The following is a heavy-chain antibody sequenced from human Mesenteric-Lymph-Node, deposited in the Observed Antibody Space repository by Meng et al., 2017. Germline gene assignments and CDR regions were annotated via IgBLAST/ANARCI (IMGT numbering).Heavy chain of an antibody. D-gene: IGHD2-21*01. Sequence: QAPVEGSGPGLGEPSQALSLTCTVSGGSMSSGNYYWSWIRQPPGKGLEWIGYIHHSGSAYYNPSLKSRVSISVDTSKNQFSLNLNSMTAADTAVYYCASFDHIPRRNYFDYWGQGTLVTVSS. CDR3: ASFDHIPRRNYFDY. CDR2: IHHSGSA. CDR1: GGSMSSGNYY. V-gene: IGHV4-30-4*01. J-gene: IGHJ4*02.